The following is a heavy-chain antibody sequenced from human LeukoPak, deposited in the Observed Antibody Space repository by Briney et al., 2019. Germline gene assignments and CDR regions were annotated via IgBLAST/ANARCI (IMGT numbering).Heavy chain of an antibody. D-gene: IGHD3-16*01. CDR2: IKQDGSGK. CDR1: GFTFSSYW. V-gene: IGHV3-7*01. Sequence: PGGSLRLSCAASGFTFSSYWMSWVRQVPGEGLEWVANIKQDGSGKYYVDSVKGRFTISRHNAKNSLYLQMDSLRAEDTAVYYCAVDESYADSHGTTATRPFQHWRQGTLVAGYS. J-gene: IGHJ1*01. CDR3: AVDESYADSHGTTATRPFQH.